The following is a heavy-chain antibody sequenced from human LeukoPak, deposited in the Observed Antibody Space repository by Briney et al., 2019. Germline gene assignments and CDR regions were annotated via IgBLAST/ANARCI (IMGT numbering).Heavy chain of an antibody. CDR1: GFTFTTYE. D-gene: IGHD3-9*01. CDR3: AKQTVNYDLLTGYFDC. V-gene: IGHV3-48*03. Sequence: PGGSLRLSCAASGFTFTTYEMSWVRQAPGKGLEWVSYISNSGSTTYYADSVKGRFTISRDNAQNSLYLQMNSLRAEDTAVYFCAKQTVNYDLLTGYFDCWGQGALVTVSS. CDR2: ISNSGSTT. J-gene: IGHJ4*02.